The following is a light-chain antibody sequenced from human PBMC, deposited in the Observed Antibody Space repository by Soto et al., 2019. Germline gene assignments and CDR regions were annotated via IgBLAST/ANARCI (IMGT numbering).Light chain of an antibody. J-gene: IGLJ1*01. CDR1: SSDFGGYKY. Sequence: QSALTQPRSVSGSPGQSVSISCAGTSSDFGGYKYVSWYQQHPGKAPKLMIFDVSERPSGVPDRFSGSKSGNTASLTISGLRAEDEADYYCSSYTTSSTRVFGTGTKVTVL. CDR2: DVS. V-gene: IGLV2-11*01. CDR3: SSYTTSSTRV.